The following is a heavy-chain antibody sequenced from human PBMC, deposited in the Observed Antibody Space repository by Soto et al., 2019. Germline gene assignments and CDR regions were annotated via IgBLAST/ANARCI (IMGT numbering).Heavy chain of an antibody. Sequence: PSETLSLTCAVYGGSFSDYYWSWIRQPPGKGLEWIGYSHYSGNTNYNPSLKGRVTISVDTSKNQFSLKLSSVTAADTAVYYCARSRWAEVWGQGTLVTVSS. CDR1: GGSFSDYY. CDR3: ARSRWAEV. CDR2: SHYSGNT. D-gene: IGHD1-26*01. J-gene: IGHJ4*02. V-gene: IGHV4-59*01.